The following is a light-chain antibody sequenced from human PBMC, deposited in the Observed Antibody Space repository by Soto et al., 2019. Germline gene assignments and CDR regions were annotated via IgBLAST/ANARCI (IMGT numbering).Light chain of an antibody. CDR3: QQLNSYPLT. Sequence: QLTQSPSSLSASVGDRVTITCRASQGIASYLAWYQQKPGQAPNLLIYAASTLQSGVPSRFSGSGSGTDFTLTISSLQPEDFATYYCQQLNSYPLTFGGGTKVELK. J-gene: IGKJ4*01. CDR2: AAS. CDR1: QGIASY. V-gene: IGKV1-9*01.